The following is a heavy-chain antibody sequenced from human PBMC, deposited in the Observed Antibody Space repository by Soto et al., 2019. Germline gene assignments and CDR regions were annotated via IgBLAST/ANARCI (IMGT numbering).Heavy chain of an antibody. CDR3: TGPGGDPDY. CDR1: GFSFSTSS. V-gene: IGHV3-21*02. J-gene: IGHJ4*02. CDR2: ISDSSDYI. D-gene: IGHD3-10*01. Sequence: EVQLVQSGGGLVRPGGSLRLSCAASGFSFSTSSMNWVRQAPGKGLEWVSSISDSSDYIYYADSLKGRFTISRDNAKNSLYLQMDSLRAEDTGVYYCTGPGGDPDYWGQGALVTVSS.